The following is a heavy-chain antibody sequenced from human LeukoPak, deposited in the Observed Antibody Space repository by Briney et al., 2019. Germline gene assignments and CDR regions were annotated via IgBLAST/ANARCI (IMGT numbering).Heavy chain of an antibody. D-gene: IGHD1-7*01. CDR3: ARQKLELRPEAAFDI. Sequence: SETLSLTCTVSGGSISSSSYYRGWIRQPPGKGLEWIGSIYYSGSTYYNPSLKSRVTISVDTSKNQFSLKLSSVTAADTAVYYCARQKLELRPEAAFDIWGQGTMVTVSS. CDR2: IYYSGST. J-gene: IGHJ3*02. V-gene: IGHV4-39*01. CDR1: GGSISSSSYY.